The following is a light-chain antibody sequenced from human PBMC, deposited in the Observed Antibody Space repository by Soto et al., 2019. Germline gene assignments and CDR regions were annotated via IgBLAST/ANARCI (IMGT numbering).Light chain of an antibody. CDR3: LQDSSYPRT. Sequence: AIQMTQSPSSLSASVGDRVTITCRASQGIRTELGWYQQRPGRAPKLLIYGASTLQSGVPSRFSGSVSGTDFTLTISDLQPEDFATYYCLQDSSYPRTFGQGTKIDIK. V-gene: IGKV1-6*01. CDR1: QGIRTE. CDR2: GAS. J-gene: IGKJ1*01.